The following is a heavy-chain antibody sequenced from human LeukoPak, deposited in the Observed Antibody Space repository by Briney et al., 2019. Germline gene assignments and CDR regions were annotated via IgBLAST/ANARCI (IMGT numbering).Heavy chain of an antibody. CDR2: INPSGGST. J-gene: IGHJ4*02. CDR1: GYTFTSYY. V-gene: IGHV1-46*01. CDR3: ARGVITYYDFWSGHLFY. D-gene: IGHD3-3*01. Sequence: ASVKVSCKASGYTFTSYYMHWVRQAPGQGLEWMGIINPSGGSTSYAQKFQGRATMTRDTSTSTVYMELSSLRSEDTAVYYCARGVITYYDFWSGHLFYWGQGALVTVSS.